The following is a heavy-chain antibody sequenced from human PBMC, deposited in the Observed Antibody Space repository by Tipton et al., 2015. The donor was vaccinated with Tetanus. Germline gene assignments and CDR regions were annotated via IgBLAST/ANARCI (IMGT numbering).Heavy chain of an antibody. CDR2: IKHDGSEN. V-gene: IGHV3-7*01. Sequence: GSLRLSCAASGFTFSAYWMTWVRQAPGKGLGWVANIKHDGSENYYVDSVKGRFTISRDNAKNSLYLQMNSLRAEDTAVYHCARDPTRRSDYWGPGTLVTVSS. D-gene: IGHD1/OR15-1a*01. J-gene: IGHJ4*02. CDR1: GFTFSAYW. CDR3: ARDPTRRSDY.